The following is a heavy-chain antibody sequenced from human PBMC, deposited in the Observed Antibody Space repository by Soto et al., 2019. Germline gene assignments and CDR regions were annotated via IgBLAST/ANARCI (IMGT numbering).Heavy chain of an antibody. D-gene: IGHD3-22*01. V-gene: IGHV4-39*01. Sequence: SETLSLTCNVSGGSISNSNYYWGWIRQPPGKGLEWIGSIYYTGNTYYNPSLKSRVTISVDTSKNQFSLKLDSVTAADTALYFCERHSIWLLLSDYWGQGSLVTVSS. CDR2: IYYTGNT. J-gene: IGHJ4*02. CDR3: ERHSIWLLLSDY. CDR1: GGSISNSNYY.